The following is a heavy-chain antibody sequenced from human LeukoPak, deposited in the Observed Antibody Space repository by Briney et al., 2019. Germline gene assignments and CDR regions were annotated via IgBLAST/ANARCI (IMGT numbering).Heavy chain of an antibody. D-gene: IGHD3-10*01. Sequence: SETLSLTCTVSGGSISSYYWSWIRQPPGKGLEWIGYIYTSGSTNYNPSLKSRVTISVDTSKNQFSLKLSSVTAADTAVYYCAVVRGEDYMGVWGKGTTVTVSS. V-gene: IGHV4-4*09. J-gene: IGHJ6*03. CDR3: AVVRGEDYMGV. CDR1: GGSISSYY. CDR2: IYTSGST.